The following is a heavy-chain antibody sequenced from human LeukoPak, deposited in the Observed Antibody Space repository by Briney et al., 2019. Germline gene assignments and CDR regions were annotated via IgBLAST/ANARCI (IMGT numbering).Heavy chain of an antibody. Sequence: TGGSLILSCAASGFTVSTNYMSWVRQAPGKGLEWVSVIYRGGGTFYADSVKGRFTISRDISKNTVYLQMNSLRDEDTAVYYCANGDNDGFGGYWGQGTLVTVSS. CDR1: GFTVSTNY. V-gene: IGHV3-66*01. CDR3: ANGDNDGFGGY. CDR2: IYRGGGT. D-gene: IGHD3-16*01. J-gene: IGHJ4*02.